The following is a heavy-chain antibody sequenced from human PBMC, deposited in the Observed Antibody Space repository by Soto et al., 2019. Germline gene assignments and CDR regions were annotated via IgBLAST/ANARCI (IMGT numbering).Heavy chain of an antibody. CDR3: ARDPYYYDNSGYYPKDY. CDR2: ISSDGSSI. V-gene: IGHV3-48*02. CDR1: GFTFSNYN. J-gene: IGHJ4*02. D-gene: IGHD3-22*01. Sequence: PGGSLRLSCAASGFTFSNYNMNWVRQAPGEGLERVSFISSDGSSIRYADSVKGRFTISRDNAKNSLYLQMNSLRDEDTAVYYCARDPYYYDNSGYYPKDYWGQGTLVTVSS.